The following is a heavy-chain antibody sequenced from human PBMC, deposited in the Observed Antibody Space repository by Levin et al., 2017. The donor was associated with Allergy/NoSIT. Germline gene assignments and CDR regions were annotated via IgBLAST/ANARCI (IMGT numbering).Heavy chain of an antibody. V-gene: IGHV3-7*01. CDR3: ARGRGDSSSWYFDY. J-gene: IGHJ4*02. D-gene: IGHD6-13*01. CDR1: GFTFSNYW. CDR2: IKQDGSEK. Sequence: GGSLRLSCAASGFTFSNYWMTWVRQAPGKGLEWVANIKQDGSEKYYVDSVKGRFTISRDNAKNSLYLQMNSLGAEDTAVYYCARGRGDSSSWYFDYWGQGTLVTVSS.